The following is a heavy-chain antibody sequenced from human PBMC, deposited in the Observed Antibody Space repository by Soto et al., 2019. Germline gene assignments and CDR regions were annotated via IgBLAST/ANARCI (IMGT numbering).Heavy chain of an antibody. D-gene: IGHD2-2*01. CDR3: ARGRGFCSSSGCRGYFDY. CDR1: GGSINSYY. J-gene: IGHJ4*02. V-gene: IGHV4-59*13. CDR2: IYYTGST. Sequence: QVQLQESGPGLVKPSETLSLTCSVSGGSINSYYWSWIRQPPGKGLEWIGNIYYTGSTNYNPSLKSRVTISVDTSKNQFSLKLSSVTAADTAVYYCARGRGFCSSSGCRGYFDYWGQGTLVTVSS.